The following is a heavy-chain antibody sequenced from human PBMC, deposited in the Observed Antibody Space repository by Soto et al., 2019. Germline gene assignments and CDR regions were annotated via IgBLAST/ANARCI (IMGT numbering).Heavy chain of an antibody. CDR1: GFTFSSYS. CDR3: ARDIVVVPAAMCGRYYYYGMDV. J-gene: IGHJ6*02. V-gene: IGHV3-21*01. CDR2: ISSSSSYI. Sequence: PVGSLRLSCAASGFTFSSYSMNWVRQAPGKGLEWVSSISSSSSYIYCADSVKGRFTISRDNAKNSLYLQMNSLRAEDTAVYYCARDIVVVPAAMCGRYYYYGMDVWGQGTTVTVSS. D-gene: IGHD2-2*01.